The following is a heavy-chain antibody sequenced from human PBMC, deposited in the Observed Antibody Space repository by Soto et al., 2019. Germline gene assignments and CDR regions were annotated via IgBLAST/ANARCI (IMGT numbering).Heavy chain of an antibody. J-gene: IGHJ4*02. CDR3: AGLSMASIIDY. CDR1: GGSISSYY. V-gene: IGHV4-59*08. D-gene: IGHD3-10*01. Sequence: SETLSLTCTVSGGSISSYYWSWIRQPPGKGLEWIGYIYYSGSTNYNPSLKSRVTISVDTSKNQFSLKLSSVTAADTAVYYCAGLSMASIIDYWGQGTLVTVSS. CDR2: IYYSGST.